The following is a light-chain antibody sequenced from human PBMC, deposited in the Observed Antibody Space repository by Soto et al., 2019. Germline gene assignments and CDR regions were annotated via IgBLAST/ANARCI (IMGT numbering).Light chain of an antibody. Sequence: EIVLTPSPGTLSLSPGERATLSCRASQSLTNSFIAWYQQQPGQAPRLLIYDTSSRATGIPDRFSGSGSGTDFTLTISRLEPEDFAVFFCQQYGTSEIIFGQGTRLEI. J-gene: IGKJ5*01. CDR1: QSLTNSF. V-gene: IGKV3-20*01. CDR3: QQYGTSEII. CDR2: DTS.